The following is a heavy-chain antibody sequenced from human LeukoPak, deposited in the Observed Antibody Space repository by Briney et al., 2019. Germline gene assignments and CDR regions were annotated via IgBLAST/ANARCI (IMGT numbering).Heavy chain of an antibody. CDR1: GFTFSSYA. J-gene: IGHJ6*03. CDR2: ISGSGGST. D-gene: IGHD5-18*01. CDR3: AKIGTAMVRYYYYMDV. Sequence: HPGGSLRLSCAASGFTFSSYAMSWVRQAPGKGLEWVSAISGSGGSTYYADSVKGRFTISRDNSKNTLYLQMNSLRAEDTAVYYCAKIGTAMVRYYYYMDVWGKGTTVTVSS. V-gene: IGHV3-23*01.